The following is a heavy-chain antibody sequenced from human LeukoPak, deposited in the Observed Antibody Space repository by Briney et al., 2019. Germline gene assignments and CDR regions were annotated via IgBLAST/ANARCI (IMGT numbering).Heavy chain of an antibody. D-gene: IGHD1-26*01. Sequence: GGSLRLSCAASQFTFSSHWMSWVRQAPGKGLEWVANIKGDGSDKKYVDSVKGRFSISRDNTKNSLYLQMNGLRAEDTAVYYCAVSYVFYYFDYWGQGTLVTVSS. CDR1: QFTFSSHW. CDR3: AVSYVFYYFDY. V-gene: IGHV3-7*01. J-gene: IGHJ4*02. CDR2: IKGDGSDK.